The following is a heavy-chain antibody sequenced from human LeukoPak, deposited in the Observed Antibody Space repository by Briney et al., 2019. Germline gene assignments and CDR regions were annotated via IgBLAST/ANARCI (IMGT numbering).Heavy chain of an antibody. CDR2: IYYSGST. CDR1: GGSISSYY. J-gene: IGHJ4*02. CDR3: ARAQGAVDY. Sequence: PSETLSLTCTVSGGSISSYYWSWIRQPPGKGLEWIGYIYYSGSTNYNPPLKSRVTISVDTSKNQFSLKLSSVTAADTAVYYCARAQGAVDYWGQGTLVTVSS. V-gene: IGHV4-59*01.